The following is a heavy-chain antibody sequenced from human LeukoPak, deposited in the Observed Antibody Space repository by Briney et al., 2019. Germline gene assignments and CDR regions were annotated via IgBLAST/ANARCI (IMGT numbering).Heavy chain of an antibody. D-gene: IGHD6-19*01. CDR1: GGSISNGGYY. CDR2: INHSGST. J-gene: IGHJ4*02. V-gene: IGHV4-34*01. Sequence: SETLSLTCTVSGGSISNGGYYWSWIRQLPGKGLEWIGEINHSGSTSYNPSLKSRVTISVDTSKNQFSLRLSSVTAADTAVYYCASRLMIAVAASGRSDHFHYWGQGTLVTVSS. CDR3: ASRLMIAVAASGRSDHFHY.